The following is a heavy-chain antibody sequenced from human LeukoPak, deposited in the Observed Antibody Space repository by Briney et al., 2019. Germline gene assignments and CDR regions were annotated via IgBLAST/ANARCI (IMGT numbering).Heavy chain of an antibody. D-gene: IGHD3-9*01. J-gene: IGHJ4*02. V-gene: IGHV3-11*03. CDR3: APTSDILTGYYSY. CDR2: IGSSSSYT. Sequence: GGSLRLSCAASGFTFSDYYMSWIRQAPGKGLEWVSYIGSSSSYTNYADSVKGRFTISRDNAKNSLYLQMNSLRAEDTAVYYCAPTSDILTGYYSYWGQGTLVTVSS. CDR1: GFTFSDYY.